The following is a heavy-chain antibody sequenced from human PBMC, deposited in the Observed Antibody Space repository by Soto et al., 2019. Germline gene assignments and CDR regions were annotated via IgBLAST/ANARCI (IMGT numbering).Heavy chain of an antibody. CDR1: GGFISSGDYY. D-gene: IGHD6-13*01. V-gene: IGHV4-30-4*01. J-gene: IGHJ6*02. CDR2: IYYSGST. Sequence: SETLSLTCTVSGGFISSGDYYWSWIRQPPGKGLEWIGYIYYSGSTYYNPSLKSRVTISVDTSKNQFSLKLSSVTAADTAVYYCAKDRDGAAAGPTKFYGMDVWGQGTTVTVSS. CDR3: AKDRDGAAAGPTKFYGMDV.